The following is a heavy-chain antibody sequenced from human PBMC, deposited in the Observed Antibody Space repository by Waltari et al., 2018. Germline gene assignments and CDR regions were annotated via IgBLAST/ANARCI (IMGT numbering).Heavy chain of an antibody. CDR2: IYYSGST. Sequence: QVQLQQSGPGLVQPSQTLSLTSTVSGGSISSGSYYWRVIRQPAGKGLEWIGYIYYSGSTNYNPSLKSRVTISVDTSKNQFSLKLSSVTAADTAVYYCARERYSYGYTLDYWGQGTLVTVSS. V-gene: IGHV4-61*10. CDR3: ARERYSYGYTLDY. CDR1: GGSISSGSYY. J-gene: IGHJ4*02. D-gene: IGHD5-18*01.